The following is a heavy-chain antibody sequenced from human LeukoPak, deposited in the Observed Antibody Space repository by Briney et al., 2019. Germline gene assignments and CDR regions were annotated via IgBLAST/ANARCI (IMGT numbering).Heavy chain of an antibody. CDR1: GDSVSSNSAA. J-gene: IGHJ1*01. V-gene: IGHV6-1*01. CDR3: ARLKYYYDSSGSRAEYFQH. Sequence: SQTLSLTCAISGDSVSSNSAAWNWIRQSPSRGLEWLGRTYYRSKWYNDYAVSVKSRITINPDTSKNQFSLKLSSVTAADTAVYYCARLKYYYDSSGSRAEYFQHWGQGTLVTASS. CDR2: TYYRSKWYN. D-gene: IGHD3-22*01.